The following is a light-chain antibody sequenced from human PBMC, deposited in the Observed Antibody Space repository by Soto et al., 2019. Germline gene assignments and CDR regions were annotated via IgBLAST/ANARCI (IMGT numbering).Light chain of an antibody. CDR2: GAS. CDR1: QTINTY. CDR3: QQYYRFPWT. Sequence: IWVTRSPSSLAASTGDRVTITCRANQTINTYLDWYQQRQGQAPKLLIYGASILQSGVPSRFSGSGSGTDFTLTISGLQSEDFATYFCQQYYRFPWTFGQGTKVETK. J-gene: IGKJ1*01. V-gene: IGKV1-8*01.